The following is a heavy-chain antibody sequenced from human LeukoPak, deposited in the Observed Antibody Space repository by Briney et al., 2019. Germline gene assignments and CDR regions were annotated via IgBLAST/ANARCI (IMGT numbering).Heavy chain of an antibody. CDR2: VYPGDSNT. CDR3: ARRSAANAFDI. CDR1: GHIFNTYW. J-gene: IGHJ3*02. V-gene: IGHV5-51*01. D-gene: IGHD6-13*01. Sequence: GESLKISCKGYGHIFNTYWIGWVRQMPGKGLEWMGIVYPGDSNTRYSPSFQGQVTISADKSTTTAYLQWSSLKASDTAMYFCARRSAANAFDIWGQGTMVTVSS.